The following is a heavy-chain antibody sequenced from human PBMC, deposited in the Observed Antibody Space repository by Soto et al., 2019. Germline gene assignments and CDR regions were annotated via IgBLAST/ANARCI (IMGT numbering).Heavy chain of an antibody. CDR3: ARGTMVRGGYYYYYGMDV. CDR1: GYTFTSYY. CDR2: INPSGGST. Sequence: ASVKVSCKASGYTFTSYYMHWVRQAPGQGLEWMGIINPSGGSTSYAQKFQGRVTMTRDTSTSTVYMELSSLRSEDTAVYYCARGTMVRGGYYYYYGMDVWGQGTTVTVYS. V-gene: IGHV1-46*01. D-gene: IGHD3-10*01. J-gene: IGHJ6*02.